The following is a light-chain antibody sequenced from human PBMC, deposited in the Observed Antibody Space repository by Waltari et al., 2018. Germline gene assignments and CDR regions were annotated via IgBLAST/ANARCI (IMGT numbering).Light chain of an antibody. CDR3: ETWDSSLSAVV. CDR2: ENN. J-gene: IGLJ2*01. CDR1: SSNVGQNF. V-gene: IGLV1-51*02. Sequence: QSVLTQPPSVSAAPGQKVIISCSGSSSNVGQNFVSWYQQLPRTAPQRRIYENNERPSGIPDRFSGSKSGTSATLDITGLQTGDEADYYCETWDSSLSAVVFGGGTKLTVL.